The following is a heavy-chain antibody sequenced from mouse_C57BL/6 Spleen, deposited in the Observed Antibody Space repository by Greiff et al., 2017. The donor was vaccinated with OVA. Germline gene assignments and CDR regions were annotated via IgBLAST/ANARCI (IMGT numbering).Heavy chain of an antibody. J-gene: IGHJ2*01. D-gene: IGHD1-1*01. CDR3: AVGAGYYGSSSVTG. Sequence: QVHVKQPGAELVKPGASVKLSCKASGYTFTSYWMHWVKQRPGQGLEWIGMIHPNSGSTNYNEKFKSKATLTVAKSSSTAYMQLSSLTSEDAAVYYWAVGAGYYGSSSVTGWGQGTTLTVSS. CDR2: IHPNSGST. CDR1: GYTFTSYW. V-gene: IGHV1-64*01.